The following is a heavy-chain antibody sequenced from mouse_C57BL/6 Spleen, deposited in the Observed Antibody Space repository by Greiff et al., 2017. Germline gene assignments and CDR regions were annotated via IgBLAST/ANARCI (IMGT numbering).Heavy chain of an antibody. CDR3: AEYYYAMDY. J-gene: IGHJ4*01. CDR1: GYSITSGYY. V-gene: IGHV3-6*01. CDR2: ISYDGSN. Sequence: ESGPGLVKPSQSLSLTCSVTGYSITSGYYWNWIRQFPGNKLEWMGYISYDGSNNYNPSLKNRISITRDTSKNQFFLKLNSVTTEDTATYYCAEYYYAMDYWGQGTSVTVSS.